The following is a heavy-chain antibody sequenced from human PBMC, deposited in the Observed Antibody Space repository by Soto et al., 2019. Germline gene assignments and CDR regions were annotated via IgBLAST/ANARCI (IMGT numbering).Heavy chain of an antibody. CDR1: GFTFSSYA. Sequence: GGSLRLSCAASGFTFSSYAMSWVRQAPGKGLEWVSAISGSGGSTYYADSVKGRFTISRDNSKNTLYLQMNSLRAEDTAVYYCAKFRSSGWYYYYGMDVWGQGTTVTVSS. D-gene: IGHD6-19*01. CDR3: AKFRSSGWYYYYGMDV. J-gene: IGHJ6*02. V-gene: IGHV3-23*01. CDR2: ISGSGGST.